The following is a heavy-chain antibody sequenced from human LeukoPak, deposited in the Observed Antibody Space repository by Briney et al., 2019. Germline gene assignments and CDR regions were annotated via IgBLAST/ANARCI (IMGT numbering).Heavy chain of an antibody. CDR3: ARHISRAHYYDSSGYYSGACDI. J-gene: IGHJ3*02. CDR1: GFTFGDYS. Sequence: KSGGSLRLSCAASGFTFGDYSMTWVRQAPGKGLEWVSCISCSSSYIYYADSVKGRFTISRDNAKNSLYLQMNSLRAEDTAVYYCARHISRAHYYDSSGYYSGACDIWGQGTMVSVSS. CDR2: ISCSSSYI. D-gene: IGHD3-22*01. V-gene: IGHV3-21*01.